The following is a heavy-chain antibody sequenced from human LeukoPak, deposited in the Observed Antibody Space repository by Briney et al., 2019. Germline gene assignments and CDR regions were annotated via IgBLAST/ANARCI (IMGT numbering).Heavy chain of an antibody. CDR1: GYTFTSYG. CDR2: ISAYNGNT. D-gene: IGHD2-15*01. Sequence: ASVKVSCKASGYTFTSYGISWVRQSPGQGLEWRGWISAYNGNTNYAQKLQGRVTMTTDTSTSTAYMELRSLRSDDAAVYYCARDGGYCSGGSCPDNWFDPWGQGTLVTVSS. V-gene: IGHV1-18*01. J-gene: IGHJ5*02. CDR3: ARDGGYCSGGSCPDNWFDP.